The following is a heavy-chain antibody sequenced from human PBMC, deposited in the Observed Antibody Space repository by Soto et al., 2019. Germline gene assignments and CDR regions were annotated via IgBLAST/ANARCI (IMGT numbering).Heavy chain of an antibody. CDR2: ISTSNGYT. D-gene: IGHD6-13*01. J-gene: IGHJ4*02. CDR1: GYTFTTYG. CDR3: ARDSAAHGPVFDY. Sequence: QVQLVQSGAEVRKPGASVKVSCKASGYTFTTYGISWVRQAPGQGLEWMAWISTSNGYTHYAQKVQDRVSMTTDRFTSTAYMELRSLRSDDTAIYYCARDSAAHGPVFDYWGQGTLVTVST. V-gene: IGHV1-18*04.